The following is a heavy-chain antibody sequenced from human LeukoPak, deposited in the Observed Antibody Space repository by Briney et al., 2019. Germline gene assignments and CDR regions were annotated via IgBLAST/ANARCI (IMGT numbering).Heavy chain of an antibody. CDR2: ISSSSGYK. V-gene: IGHV3-21*01. J-gene: IGHJ3*01. CDR1: GXTFSRSS. D-gene: IGHD3-22*01. Sequence: PGGSLRLSCAASGXTFSRSSVNWVRQAPGKGLEWVSSISSSSGYKYYADSVKGRFTISRDNAKNSLYLQMDSLRAEDTAVYYCARDYYYGSSGDAFDLWGQGTMVIVSS. CDR3: ARDYYYGSSGDAFDL.